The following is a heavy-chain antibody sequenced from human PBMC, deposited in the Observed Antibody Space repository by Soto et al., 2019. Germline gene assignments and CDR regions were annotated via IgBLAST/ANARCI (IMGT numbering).Heavy chain of an antibody. J-gene: IGHJ3*02. D-gene: IGHD3-16*02. Sequence: ASVKVSCKASGYTFTSYGISWVRQAPGQGLEWMGWISAYNGNTNYAQKLRGRVTMTTDTSTSTAYMELRSLRSDDTAVYYCARAGVFWGVYPRSYVVFDMGGQGKMVTVS. CDR1: GYTFTSYG. CDR2: ISAYNGNT. CDR3: ARAGVFWGVYPRSYVVFDM. V-gene: IGHV1-18*01.